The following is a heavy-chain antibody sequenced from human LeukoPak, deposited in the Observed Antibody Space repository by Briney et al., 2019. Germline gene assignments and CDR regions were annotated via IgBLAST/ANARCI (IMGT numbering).Heavy chain of an antibody. V-gene: IGHV3-30*02. CDR2: IRYDGSEE. J-gene: IGHJ6*03. D-gene: IGHD3-10*01. Sequence: GGSLRLSCAASGFTFRNYGMHWVRQAPGEGLEWVAFIRYDGSEEYYADSVKGRFTISRDNSKNTLYLQTNSLRVDDTAVYYCAKGFDYYMDVWGKGTTVTISS. CDR3: AKGFDYYMDV. CDR1: GFTFRNYG.